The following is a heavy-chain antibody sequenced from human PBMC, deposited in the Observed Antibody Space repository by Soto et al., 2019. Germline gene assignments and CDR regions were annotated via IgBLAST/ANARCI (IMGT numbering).Heavy chain of an antibody. CDR3: ATYRSSPYYYYYGMDV. D-gene: IGHD6-6*01. CDR2: IIPIFGTA. Sequence: QVQLVQSGAEVKKPGSSVKVSCKASGGTFSSYAISWVRQAPGQGLEWMGGIIPIFGTANYAQKFQGRVTITADESTSTAYMELSSLRSEDTVVYYCATYRSSPYYYYYGMDVWGQGTTVTVSS. J-gene: IGHJ6*02. CDR1: GGTFSSYA. V-gene: IGHV1-69*01.